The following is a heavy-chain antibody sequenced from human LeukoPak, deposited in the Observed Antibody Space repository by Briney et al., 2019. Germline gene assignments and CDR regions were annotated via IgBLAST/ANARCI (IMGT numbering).Heavy chain of an antibody. D-gene: IGHD6-13*01. J-gene: IGHJ5*02. CDR3: ARGGEGYSSSWYLISYNWFDP. CDR2: IIHSGST. V-gene: IGHV4-34*01. Sequence: SETLSLTYAVYGGSFSGYYWSWIRQPPGKGLEWIGEIIHSGSTNYNPSLKSRVTISVDTSKNQFSLKLSSVTAADKAVYYCARGGEGYSSSWYLISYNWFDPWGQGTLVTVSS. CDR1: GGSFSGYY.